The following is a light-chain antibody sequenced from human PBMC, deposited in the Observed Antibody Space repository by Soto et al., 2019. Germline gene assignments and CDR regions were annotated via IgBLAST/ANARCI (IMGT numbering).Light chain of an antibody. CDR3: LLFLGDIRGV. CDR2: DTS. V-gene: IGLV7-46*01. Sequence: QAVVTQEASLTVSPGGTVTLTCGSSTGTVTSGHFPYWFQQKPGQAPRTLIYDTSDKHSWTPARFSGSLLGGKAALTLSGAQPEDEAEYYCLLFLGDIRGVCGGGTQLTVL. CDR1: TGTVTSGHF. J-gene: IGLJ3*02.